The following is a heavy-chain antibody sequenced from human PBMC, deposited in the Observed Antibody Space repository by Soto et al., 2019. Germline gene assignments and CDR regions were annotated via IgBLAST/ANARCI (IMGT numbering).Heavy chain of an antibody. J-gene: IGHJ4*02. Sequence: GGSLRLSCAASGFIFSSYSMNWLRQAPGKGLEWVSGISGSGGSTYYAESVKGRFTISRDNSKNALYLQMNSLRAEDTAVYYCAKQPYREYDTSDYHYFDYWGQGTQVTVSS. V-gene: IGHV3-23*01. CDR2: ISGSGGST. CDR1: GFIFSSYS. CDR3: AKQPYREYDTSDYHYFDY. D-gene: IGHD3-22*01.